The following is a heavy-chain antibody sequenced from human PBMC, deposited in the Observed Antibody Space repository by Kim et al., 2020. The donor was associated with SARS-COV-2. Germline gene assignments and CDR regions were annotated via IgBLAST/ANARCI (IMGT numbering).Heavy chain of an antibody. Sequence: DSGRGRFTISRDNAKNSLYLQRNILRAEDTAVYYCARDLGSGSLGGLVDYWGQGTLVTVSS. D-gene: IGHD6-19*01. J-gene: IGHJ4*02. V-gene: IGHV3-21*01. CDR3: ARDLGSGSLGGLVDY.